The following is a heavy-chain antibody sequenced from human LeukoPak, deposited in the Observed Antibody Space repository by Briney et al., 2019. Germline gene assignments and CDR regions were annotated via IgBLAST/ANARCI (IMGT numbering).Heavy chain of an antibody. CDR1: GNIVNNHW. CDR3: ARLYSSGWYPDY. V-gene: IGHV5-51*07. J-gene: IGHJ4*02. Sequence: GESLEISCKVFGNIVNNHWIGWLHQMPGKGLGCMGFICPADSDTRYSPSFQGQVTFSDDKYISTVYLQWSSVKAADTAMYYCARLYSSGWYPDYWGQGIQVTV. D-gene: IGHD6-19*01. CDR2: ICPADSDT.